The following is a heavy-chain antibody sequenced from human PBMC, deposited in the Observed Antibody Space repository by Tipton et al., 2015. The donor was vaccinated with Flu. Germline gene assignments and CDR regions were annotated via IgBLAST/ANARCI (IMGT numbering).Heavy chain of an antibody. CDR1: GFTFDDYA. V-gene: IGHV3-9*01. D-gene: IGHD3-22*01. CDR3: ARGLQYYYDNSGYYPFDH. Sequence: SCAASGFTFDDYAMHWVRQVPGKGLEWVSGISWSSGRMDYADSVKGRFIISRDNAKNSLYLQMKSLRVDDTAVYYCARGLQYYYDNSGYYPFDHWGQGILLTVSS. CDR2: ISWSSGRM. J-gene: IGHJ4*02.